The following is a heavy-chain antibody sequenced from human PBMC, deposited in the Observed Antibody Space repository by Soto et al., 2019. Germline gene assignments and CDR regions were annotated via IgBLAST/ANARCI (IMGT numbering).Heavy chain of an antibody. J-gene: IGHJ4*02. D-gene: IGHD5-18*01. CDR2: IYYSGST. CDR1: GGSISSYY. Sequence: SETLSLTCTVSGGSISSYYWSWIRQPPGKGLEWIGYIYYSGSTNYNPSLKSRVTISVDTSKNQFSLKLSSVTAADTAVYYCARDVDTAIVHYFDYWGQGTLVTVSS. V-gene: IGHV4-59*01. CDR3: ARDVDTAIVHYFDY.